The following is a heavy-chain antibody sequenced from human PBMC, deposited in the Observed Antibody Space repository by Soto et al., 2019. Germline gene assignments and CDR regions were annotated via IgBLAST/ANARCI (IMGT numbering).Heavy chain of an antibody. V-gene: IGHV1-69*08. D-gene: IGHD2-15*01. CDR1: GGTFSSYT. Sequence: QVQLVQSGAEVKKPGSSVKVSCKASGGTFSSYTISWVRQAPGQGLEWMGRIIPVLGIANYAQKFQGRVTITADKSTSTAYMGLSSLRSEDTAVYYCARDRGSVGYCSGGSYYVDYWAQGTLVTVSS. CDR3: ARDRGSVGYCSGGSYYVDY. J-gene: IGHJ4*02. CDR2: IIPVLGIA.